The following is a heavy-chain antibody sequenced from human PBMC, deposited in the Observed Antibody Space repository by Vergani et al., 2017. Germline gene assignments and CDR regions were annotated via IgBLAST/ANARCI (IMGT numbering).Heavy chain of an antibody. CDR2: IYWNDDQ. J-gene: IGHJ6*03. Sequence: QITLKESGPTLVKPTQTLTLTCTFSGFSFNTRGVSVAWIRQPPGKALDWLALIYWNDDQHYSPSLNNRVTITKDTSKNQVVLTMTNMDYVDTGTYYCVDRETECGTTGCFYPFCYYYYMDFWGKGTTVTVSS. V-gene: IGHV2-5*04. CDR1: GFSFNTRGVS. D-gene: IGHD1-7*01. CDR3: VDRETECGTTGCFYPFCYYYYMDF.